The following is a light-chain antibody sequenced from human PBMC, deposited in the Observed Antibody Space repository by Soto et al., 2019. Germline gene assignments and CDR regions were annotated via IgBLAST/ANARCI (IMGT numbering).Light chain of an antibody. Sequence: EIVMTQSPATLSVSLGERATLSWRASQSVSSNLAWYKQKPGQPPSLLIYGASARATGIPARFSGSGSGTEFTLTISSLQSEDFAVYYCQHYNNWPFTFGQGTKVDIK. V-gene: IGKV3-15*01. J-gene: IGKJ2*01. CDR2: GAS. CDR3: QHYNNWPFT. CDR1: QSVSSN.